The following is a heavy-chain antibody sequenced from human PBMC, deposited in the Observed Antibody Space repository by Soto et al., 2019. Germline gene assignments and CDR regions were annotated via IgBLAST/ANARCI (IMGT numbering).Heavy chain of an antibody. CDR3: ACSIYSNGWFVT. CDR1: GYSLTNYW. Sequence: LGESLKISCKHSGYSLTNYWIGWVRQMPGKGLEWMGIIYPGDSDTRYSPSFQGQVTVSADKSTSTAYLQWSSLNASDTAIYYCACSIYSNGWFVTWGQGTLVTVSS. CDR2: IYPGDSDT. D-gene: IGHD6-19*01. J-gene: IGHJ5*02. V-gene: IGHV5-51*01.